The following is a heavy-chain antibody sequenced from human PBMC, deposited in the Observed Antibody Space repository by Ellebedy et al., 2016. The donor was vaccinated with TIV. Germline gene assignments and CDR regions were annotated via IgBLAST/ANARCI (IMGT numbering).Heavy chain of an antibody. CDR1: GFTFSNSA. J-gene: IGHJ4*02. CDR3: ASNQRSYGSGGYFAY. D-gene: IGHD3-10*01. CDR2: IRDNGEST. Sequence: GESLKISCAASGFTFSNSAMSWVRQTPGKGLEWVSAIRDNGESTYYANSVRGRFIISRDNSKNTLYLRMKNLRAEDTAIYYCASNQRSYGSGGYFAYWGQGTLVTVSS. V-gene: IGHV3-23*01.